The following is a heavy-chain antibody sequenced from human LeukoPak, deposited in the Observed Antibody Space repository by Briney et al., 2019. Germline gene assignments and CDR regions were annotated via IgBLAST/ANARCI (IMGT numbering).Heavy chain of an antibody. D-gene: IGHD2-15*01. Sequence: ASVKVSCKASGYTFTTYYRLRQAPGQGLEWMGIINLSGGATTYAQKFQGRVTMTRDMSTSTVYMELSSLRSADTAVYYCAREGYCSGASCHSGAHFQHWGQGTLVTVSS. CDR1: GYTFTTYY. J-gene: IGHJ1*01. CDR2: INLSGGAT. V-gene: IGHV1-46*01. CDR3: AREGYCSGASCHSGAHFQH.